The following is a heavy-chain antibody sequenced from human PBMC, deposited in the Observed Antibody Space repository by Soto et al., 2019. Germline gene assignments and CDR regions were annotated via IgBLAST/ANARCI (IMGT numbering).Heavy chain of an antibody. Sequence: SVKVSCKASGGTFSSLDINWVRQAPGQGLEWMGGIIPISETTNYAQIFQGRVSIVADKSTSTAYMELSRLRSEDTAVYYCARALLSHSYDSGGYDSYFHAMDVWGQGTPVTVSS. CDR3: ARALLSHSYDSGGYDSYFHAMDV. V-gene: IGHV1-69*06. J-gene: IGHJ6*02. CDR2: IIPISETT. D-gene: IGHD3-22*01. CDR1: GGTFSSLD.